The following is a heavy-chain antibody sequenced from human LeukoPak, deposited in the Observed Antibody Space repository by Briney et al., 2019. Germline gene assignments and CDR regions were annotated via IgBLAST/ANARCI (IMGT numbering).Heavy chain of an antibody. CDR1: GITVGNNY. Sequence: SGGSLRLSCAASGITVGNNYFSWVRQAPGKGLEWVALIYSVGSTVYADSVKGRFTISRDSSRNTLFLQMNSLRPEDTAVYHCTRNRPETPLGYWGQGTLSPSPQ. V-gene: IGHV3-53*01. D-gene: IGHD1-14*01. J-gene: IGHJ4*02. CDR2: IYSVGST. CDR3: TRNRPETPLGY.